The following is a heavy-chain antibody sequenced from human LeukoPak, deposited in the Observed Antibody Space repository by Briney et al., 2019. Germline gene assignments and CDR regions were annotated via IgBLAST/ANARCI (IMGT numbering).Heavy chain of an antibody. CDR1: GFTFSSYW. V-gene: IGHV3-7*03. J-gene: IGHJ4*02. Sequence: GGSLRLSCAASGFTFSSYWMSWVRQAPGKGLEWVANIKKDGSEKFYVDSVKGRFTISRDNSKNTLYLQMNSLRAEDTAVYYCAKGGYDSSGYYRYYFDYWGQGTLVTVSS. CDR3: AKGGYDSSGYYRYYFDY. CDR2: IKKDGSEK. D-gene: IGHD3-22*01.